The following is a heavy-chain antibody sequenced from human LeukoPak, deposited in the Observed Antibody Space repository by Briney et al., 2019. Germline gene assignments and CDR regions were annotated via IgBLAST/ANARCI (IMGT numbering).Heavy chain of an antibody. V-gene: IGHV1-46*01. CDR1: GYTSTTYY. CDR2: INPSSDST. J-gene: IGHJ4*02. CDR3: ARGRSQLWFCNY. Sequence: ASVKVSCKASGYTSTTYYIHWVRQAPGQGLEWMGMINPSSDSTSYAQKFQGRVTMTRDTSTTTVYMELSSLISDDTAVYFCARGRSQLWFCNYWGQGTLVTVSS. D-gene: IGHD3-10*01.